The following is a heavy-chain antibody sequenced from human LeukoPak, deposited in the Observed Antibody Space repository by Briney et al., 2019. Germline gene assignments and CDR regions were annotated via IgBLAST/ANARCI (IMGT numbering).Heavy chain of an antibody. J-gene: IGHJ4*02. CDR3: ARVKPLDCTSTSCAFDY. Sequence: GGSVRLSCAASGFSFSSYAMSWVRQAPGKGLEWVSALTHSGGSTFYADSVKGRFTISRDNSQNTVYLQMNSLRAEDTAVYYCARVKPLDCTSTSCAFDYWGQGTLVSVSS. D-gene: IGHD2-2*01. V-gene: IGHV3-23*01. CDR1: GFSFSSYA. CDR2: LTHSGGST.